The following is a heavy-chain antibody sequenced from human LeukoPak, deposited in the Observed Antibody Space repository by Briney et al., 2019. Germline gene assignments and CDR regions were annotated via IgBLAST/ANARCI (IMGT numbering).Heavy chain of an antibody. D-gene: IGHD3-10*01. J-gene: IGHJ3*02. V-gene: IGHV4-61*02. CDR2: ICTGGST. CDR3: ARDLRTYYYGSGSYLDAFDI. CDR1: GGSISSGSYY. Sequence: SETLSLTCTVSGGSISSGSYYWSWILQPFGKGLVWLGRICTGGSTNYNPCRKTRVTISVDTSKAHVSLQVSSVTAADTAVYYCARDLRTYYYGSGSYLDAFDIWGQGTMVTVSS.